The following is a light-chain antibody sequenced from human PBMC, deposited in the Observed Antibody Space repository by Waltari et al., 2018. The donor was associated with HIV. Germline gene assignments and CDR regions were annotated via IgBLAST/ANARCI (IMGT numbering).Light chain of an antibody. CDR3: SSYGDSLRVL. V-gene: IGLV2-8*01. CDR1: SSDIGAYAF. Sequence: QSALTQPPSASGSLGQSVPISCTGSSSDIGAYAFFSWFQQHPHSAPKLLLYEVTRRPSTVSDRFSGSRSGNTAFLTVAGLQPDDEATYFCSSYGDSLRVLFGGGTNVTVL. CDR2: EVT. J-gene: IGLJ3*02.